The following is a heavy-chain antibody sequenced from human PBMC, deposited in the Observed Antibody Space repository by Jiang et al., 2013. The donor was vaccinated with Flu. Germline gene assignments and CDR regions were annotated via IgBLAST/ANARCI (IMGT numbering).Heavy chain of an antibody. D-gene: IGHD2-15*01. J-gene: IGHJ3*01. CDR1: GGSISNYY. V-gene: IGHV4-59*01. CDR3: AREYSASDF. CDR2: VHHSGAT. Sequence: GLVKPSETLSLTCTVSGGSISNYYWHWIRQPPGKGLEWIGYVHHSGATSYNPSLESRVIMSIDTLNNQFSLRLDSVTAADTAMYYCAREYSASDFWGQGTMVTVSS.